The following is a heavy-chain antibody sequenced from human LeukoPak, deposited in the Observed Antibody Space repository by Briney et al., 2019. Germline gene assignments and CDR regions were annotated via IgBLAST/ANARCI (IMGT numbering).Heavy chain of an antibody. CDR1: GGSISTSNYY. CDR3: ARFSFGEGAFDI. D-gene: IGHD3-10*01. J-gene: IGHJ3*02. V-gene: IGHV4-61*02. Sequence: SETLSLTCTVSGGSISTSNYYWSWIRQPAGKGLEWIGRIYTSGSTNYNPSLKSRVTMSVDTSKNQFSLKLSSVTAADTAVYYCARFSFGEGAFDIWGQGTMVTVPS. CDR2: IYTSGST.